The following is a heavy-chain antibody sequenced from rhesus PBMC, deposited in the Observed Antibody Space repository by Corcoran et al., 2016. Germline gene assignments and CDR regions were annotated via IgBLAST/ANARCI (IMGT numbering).Heavy chain of an antibody. CDR2: IYVTGGST. Sequence: QVQLLESGPGLVKPSETLSLTCAVSGGSITSNYWSWIRPSPGKGLEWIGRIYVTGGSTAYNPSLKSRFTISTDTAKNQFSLKLSSVTAADTAVYYCARHTMVVQYFDYWGQGVLVTVSS. CDR3: ARHTMVVQYFDY. V-gene: IGHV4-160*01. CDR1: GGSITSNY. J-gene: IGHJ4*01. D-gene: IGHD3-28*01.